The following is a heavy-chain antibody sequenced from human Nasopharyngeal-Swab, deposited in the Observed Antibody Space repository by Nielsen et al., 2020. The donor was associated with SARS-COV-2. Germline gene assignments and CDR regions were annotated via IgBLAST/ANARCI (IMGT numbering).Heavy chain of an antibody. J-gene: IGHJ3*02. CDR2: IWNDGITK. CDR3: VTSNTRCYFCRSPDTFDI. CDR1: GFTFTNCA. V-gene: IGHV3-33*03. D-gene: IGHD2-2*01. Sequence: GGSLRLSCAASGFTFTNCAMHWVRQAPGKGLEWVAVIWNDGITKKYLDSVKGRFTISRDDSTNTVSLQMNSLRAEDTAMYYCVTSNTRCYFCRSPDTFDIWGQGTMVTVSS.